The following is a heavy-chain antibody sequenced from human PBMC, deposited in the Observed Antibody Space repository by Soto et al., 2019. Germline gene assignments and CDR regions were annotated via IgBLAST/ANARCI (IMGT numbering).Heavy chain of an antibody. CDR2: FNPMSGST. V-gene: IGHV1-46*04. J-gene: IGHJ4*02. CDR3: ARDLAAADY. D-gene: IGHD6-13*01. CDR1: GYILINYY. Sequence: QVQLVQSGAEVKKPGASVKISSKTSGYILINYYIHWERQAPGQGLEWVALFNPMSGSTNYAQKLQGRVTVTSDTSTNTVYMELSSLISEDTAVYYCARDLAAADYWGQGTLVTVSS.